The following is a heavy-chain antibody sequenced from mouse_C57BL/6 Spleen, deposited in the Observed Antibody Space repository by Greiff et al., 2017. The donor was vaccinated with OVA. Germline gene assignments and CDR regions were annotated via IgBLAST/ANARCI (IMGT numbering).Heavy chain of an antibody. D-gene: IGHD2-2*01. CDR1: FYTFTIYC. Sequence: QVQLKQPGAELVKPGASVKLPVQSPFYTFTIYCMHWVTQRPGHGLEWIGMIHPNSGRTNYNEKFTSKATLTVDKSSSTAYMQLSSLTSEDSAGYYCASYGYDGAMDYWGQGTSVTVSS. CDR3: ASYGYDGAMDY. J-gene: IGHJ4*01. CDR2: IHPNSGRT. V-gene: IGHV1-64*01.